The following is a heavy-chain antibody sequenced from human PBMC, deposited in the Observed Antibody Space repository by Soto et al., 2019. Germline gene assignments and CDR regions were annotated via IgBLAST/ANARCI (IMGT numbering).Heavy chain of an antibody. CDR3: AKDRGDYSNYFDY. CDR1: GFTFSSYG. D-gene: IGHD4-4*01. CDR2: ISYDGSNK. J-gene: IGHJ4*02. Sequence: QVQLVESGGGVVQPGRSLRLSCAASGFTFSSYGMHWVRQAPGKGLEWVAVISYDGSNKYYADSVKGRFTISRDNYKNTLYLQMNSLRAEDTAVYYCAKDRGDYSNYFDYWGQGTLVTVSS. V-gene: IGHV3-30*18.